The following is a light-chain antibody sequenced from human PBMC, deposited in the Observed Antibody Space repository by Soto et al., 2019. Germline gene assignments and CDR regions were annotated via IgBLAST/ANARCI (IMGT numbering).Light chain of an antibody. J-gene: IGKJ1*01. CDR3: LQYNDFSQT. CDR1: QRMNDW. V-gene: IGKV1-5*01. Sequence: DIQMTQSPSTLSASVGDSVTITCRSSQRMNDWLAWYQQKPGKAPKVLIYDASSLQSGVPSRISGSGSGKEFTLTIESLQSYDVAIYYLLQYNDFSQTFSQGTKVEL. CDR2: DAS.